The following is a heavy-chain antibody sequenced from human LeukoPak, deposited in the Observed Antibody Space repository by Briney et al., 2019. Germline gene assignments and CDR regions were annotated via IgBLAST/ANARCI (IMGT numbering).Heavy chain of an antibody. D-gene: IGHD6-13*01. CDR2: INHSGST. J-gene: IGHJ5*02. Sequence: SETLSLTCAVYGGSFSGYYWSWIRQPPGKGLEWIGAINHSGSTNYNPSLKSRVTISVDTSKKQFSLKLSSVTAADTAVYYCARGCIAAAGTRSVDWFDPWGQGTLVTVSS. CDR3: ARGCIAAAGTRSVDWFDP. V-gene: IGHV4-34*01. CDR1: GGSFSGYY.